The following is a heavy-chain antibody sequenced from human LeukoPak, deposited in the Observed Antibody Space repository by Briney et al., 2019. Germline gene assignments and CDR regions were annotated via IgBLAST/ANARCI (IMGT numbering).Heavy chain of an antibody. J-gene: IGHJ6*03. D-gene: IGHD5-18*01. CDR2: IYYSGST. CDR3: ARRGRALYSYGSRARDYYYYYMDV. V-gene: IGHV4-59*12. Sequence: KTSETLSLTCTVSGGSISSYYWSWIRQPPGKGLEWIGYIYYSGSTNYNPSLKSRVTISVDTSKNQFSLKLSSVTAADTAVYYCARRGRALYSYGSRARDYYYYYMDVWGKGTTVTISS. CDR1: GGSISSYY.